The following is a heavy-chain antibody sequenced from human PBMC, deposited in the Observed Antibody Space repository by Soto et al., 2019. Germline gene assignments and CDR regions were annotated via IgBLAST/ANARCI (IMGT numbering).Heavy chain of an antibody. V-gene: IGHV3-48*02. J-gene: IGHJ5*02. Sequence: PGGSLRLSCAPGYNLTPYPVNWVRQAPGKGLEWVAYISSGSDIIYYADSVKGRFSISRDTAKNLVFLQMKSLREDDTAVYYGAETGLYWGGYFDPWGQGTQVTVSS. CDR2: ISSGSDII. CDR1: GYNLTPYP. CDR3: AETGLYWGGYFDP. D-gene: IGHD3-16*01.